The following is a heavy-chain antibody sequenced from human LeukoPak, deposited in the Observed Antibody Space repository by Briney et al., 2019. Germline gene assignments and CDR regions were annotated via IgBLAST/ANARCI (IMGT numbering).Heavy chain of an antibody. V-gene: IGHV3-23*01. CDR3: AKDSEGFWSGYYNY. Sequence: PGGPLRFPCAASGFTFSSYAMSWVRQAPGKGLEWVSAISGSGGSTYYADSVKGRFTISRDNSKNTLYLQMNSLRAEDTAVYYCAKDSEGFWSGYYNYWGQGTLVTVSS. CDR2: ISGSGGST. D-gene: IGHD3-3*01. J-gene: IGHJ4*02. CDR1: GFTFSSYA.